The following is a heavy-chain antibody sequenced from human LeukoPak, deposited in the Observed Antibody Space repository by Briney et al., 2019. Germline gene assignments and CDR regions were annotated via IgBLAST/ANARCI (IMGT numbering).Heavy chain of an antibody. CDR1: GFTFSNAW. CDR3: AKVRMITMIAYDAFDI. D-gene: IGHD3-22*01. V-gene: IGHV3-23*01. J-gene: IGHJ3*02. CDR2: ISRDGGST. Sequence: GGSLRLSCAASGFTFSNAWMSWVRQAPGKGLEWVSLISRDGGSTYYADSVKGRFIISRDNSKNTLYLQMNSLRAEDTAVYYCAKVRMITMIAYDAFDIWGQGTMVTVSS.